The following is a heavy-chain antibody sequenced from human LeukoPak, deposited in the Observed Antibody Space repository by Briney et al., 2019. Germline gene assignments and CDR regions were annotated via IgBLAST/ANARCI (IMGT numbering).Heavy chain of an antibody. J-gene: IGHJ5*02. CDR3: ARCPPRAAAGTGEDNWFDP. V-gene: IGHV1-18*01. CDR2: ISPYNGNT. Sequence: ASVKVSCKASGYTFTSYGISWVRQAPGQGLEWMGWISPYNGNTNYAQNLQGRGTMTTDTSTSTAYMELRSLRSDDTAVYYCARCPPRAAAGTGEDNWFDPWGQGTLVTVSS. CDR1: GYTFTSYG. D-gene: IGHD6-13*01.